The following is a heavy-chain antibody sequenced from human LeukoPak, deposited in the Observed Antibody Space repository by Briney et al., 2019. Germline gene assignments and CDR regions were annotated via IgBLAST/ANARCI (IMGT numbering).Heavy chain of an antibody. Sequence: PSETLSLTCAVSGYSISSGNHWGWIRQPPDKGLEWIGSIFPSGTTYYNPSLKSRVTISIYTSKNQFSLKLISVTAADTAVYYCASLGGYQNGYFDYWGQGTLVTVSS. CDR2: IFPSGTT. J-gene: IGHJ4*02. CDR3: ASLGGYQNGYFDY. V-gene: IGHV4-38-2*01. CDR1: GYSISSGNH. D-gene: IGHD2-2*01.